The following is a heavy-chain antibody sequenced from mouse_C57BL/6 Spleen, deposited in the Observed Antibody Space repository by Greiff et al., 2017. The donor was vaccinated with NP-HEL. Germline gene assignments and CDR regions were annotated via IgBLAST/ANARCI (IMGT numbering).Heavy chain of an antibody. CDR2: INPSNGGT. V-gene: IGHV1-53*01. J-gene: IGHJ2*01. CDR1: GYTFTSYW. Sequence: VQLQQPGTELVKPGASVKLSCKASGYTFTSYWMHWVKQRPGQGLEWIGNINPSNGGTNYNEKFKSKATLTVDKSSSTAYMQLSSLTSEDSAVYYCARSPSITTVVADFDYWGQGTTLTVSS. CDR3: ARSPSITTVVADFDY. D-gene: IGHD1-1*01.